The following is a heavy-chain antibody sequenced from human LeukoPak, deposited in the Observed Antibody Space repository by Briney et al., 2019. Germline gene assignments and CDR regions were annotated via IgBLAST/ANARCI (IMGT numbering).Heavy chain of an antibody. D-gene: IGHD5-18*01. Sequence: PEASVKVSCKASGYTFTGYYMHWVRQAPGQGLEWMGWINPNSGGTNYAQKFRGRVTMTRDTSISTAYMELSRLRSDDTAVYYCARSADTAIAPGYWGQGTLVTVSS. CDR1: GYTFTGYY. CDR2: INPNSGGT. J-gene: IGHJ4*02. V-gene: IGHV1-2*02. CDR3: ARSADTAIAPGY.